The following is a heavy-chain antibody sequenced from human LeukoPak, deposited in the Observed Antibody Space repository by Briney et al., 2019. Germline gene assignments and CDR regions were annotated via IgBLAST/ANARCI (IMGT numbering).Heavy chain of an antibody. D-gene: IGHD6-13*01. Sequence: GGSLRLSCAASGFTFSSYSMNWVRQAPGKGLEWVSSISSSSSYIYYADSVKGRFTISRDNAKNSLYLQMSSLRAEDTAVYYCATQGYSSSSLDYWGQGTLVTVSS. CDR2: ISSSSSYI. CDR3: ATQGYSSSSLDY. V-gene: IGHV3-21*01. CDR1: GFTFSSYS. J-gene: IGHJ4*02.